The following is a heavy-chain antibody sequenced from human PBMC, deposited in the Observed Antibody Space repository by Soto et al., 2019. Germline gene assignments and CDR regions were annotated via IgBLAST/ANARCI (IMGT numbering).Heavy chain of an antibody. D-gene: IGHD7-27*01. CDR2: SRGSDGST. CDR1: GFTFVTYD. V-gene: IGHV3-23*01. CDR3: VKGNWGDY. J-gene: IGHJ4*02. Sequence: VQLLESGGGSVQPGGSLRLSCAASGFTFVTYDMTWVRQAPGKGLEWVSVSRGSDGSTYYADSVKGRFTISRDNSTNTLYLQMNSLRVDDTAIYYCVKGNWGDYWGQGTLVTVSS.